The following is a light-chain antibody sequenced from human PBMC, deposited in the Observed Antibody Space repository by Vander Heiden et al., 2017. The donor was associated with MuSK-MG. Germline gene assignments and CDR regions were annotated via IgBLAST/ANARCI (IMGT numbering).Light chain of an antibody. Sequence: DIQMTHSPSSLSASVGDRVTITRRASQHIYNYLNWYQQKPGKAPNLLIYAASSLQSGVPSNFSGSGSGTVFTLTISRLQPEDFATYYCQQCDTNPVTFGQGTKVEIK. CDR1: QHIYNY. CDR3: QQCDTNPVT. CDR2: AAS. J-gene: IGKJ2*01. V-gene: IGKV1-39*01.